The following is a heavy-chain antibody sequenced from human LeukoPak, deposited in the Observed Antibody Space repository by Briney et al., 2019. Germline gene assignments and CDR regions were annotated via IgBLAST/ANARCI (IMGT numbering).Heavy chain of an antibody. J-gene: IGHJ4*02. CDR2: ISSRSSYI. D-gene: IGHD1-26*01. V-gene: IGHV3-21*04. Sequence: PGGSLTLSCAASGFTFSRYSMNWVRQAPGKGLEWVSSISSRSSYIYYADSVKGRFTISRDNAKNSLYLQMNSLRAEDTALYYCARRWESPSGDYWGQGTLVTVSS. CDR1: GFTFSRYS. CDR3: ARRWESPSGDY.